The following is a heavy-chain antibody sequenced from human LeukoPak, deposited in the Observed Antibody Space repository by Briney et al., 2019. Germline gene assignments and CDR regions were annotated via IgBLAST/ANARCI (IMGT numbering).Heavy chain of an antibody. CDR1: GFTFSDYY. Sequence: GGSLRLSCAASGFTFSDYYMSWIRQAPGKGLEWVSYISSSGSTIYYADSVKGRFTISRDNSKNTLYLQMNSLRAEDTAVYYCARCGVGSQDAFDIWGQGTMVTVSS. V-gene: IGHV3-11*01. J-gene: IGHJ3*02. D-gene: IGHD1-26*01. CDR2: ISSSGSTI. CDR3: ARCGVGSQDAFDI.